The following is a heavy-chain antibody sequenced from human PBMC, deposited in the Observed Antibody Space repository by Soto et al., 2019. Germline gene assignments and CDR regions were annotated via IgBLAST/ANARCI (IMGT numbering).Heavy chain of an antibody. CDR1: GGSISSYY. CDR2: IYYSGST. J-gene: IGHJ4*02. V-gene: IGHV4-59*01. CDR3: ARGRAAAGTSTIDYFDY. Sequence: SSETLSLTCTVSGGSISSYYWSWIRQPPGKGLEWIGYIYYSGSTNYNPSLKSRVTISVDTSKNQFSLKLSSVTAADTAVYYCARGRAAAGTSTIDYFDYWGQGILVTVSS. D-gene: IGHD6-13*01.